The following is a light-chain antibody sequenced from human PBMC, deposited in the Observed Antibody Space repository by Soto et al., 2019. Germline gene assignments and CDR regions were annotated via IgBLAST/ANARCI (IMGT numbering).Light chain of an antibody. J-gene: IGLJ1*01. CDR3: SSFSSSSTFD. CDR1: SSDVGRYNY. Sequence: QSVLAQPASVSGSPVQSITISCTGTSSDVGRYNYVSWVQRHPGKVPKLIIYDVSNWPSGVSDRFSGSKCSNTASLTISGLQLVVVADYYCSSFSSSSTFDFGTVTNVPVL. V-gene: IGLV2-14*03. CDR2: DVS.